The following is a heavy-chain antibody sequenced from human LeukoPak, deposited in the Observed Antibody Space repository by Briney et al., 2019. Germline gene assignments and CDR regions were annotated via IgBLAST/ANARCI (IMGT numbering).Heavy chain of an antibody. D-gene: IGHD1-20*01. CDR3: ARVDNWTLDY. V-gene: IGHV4-59*01. CDR2: IYYSGST. CDR1: GGSISSYY. Sequence: SETLSLTCTVSGGSISSYYWSWIRQPPGKGLEWIGYIYYSGSTNYSPSLKSRVTISVDTSKNQFSLKLSSVTAADTAVYYCARVDNWTLDYWGQGTLVTVSS. J-gene: IGHJ4*02.